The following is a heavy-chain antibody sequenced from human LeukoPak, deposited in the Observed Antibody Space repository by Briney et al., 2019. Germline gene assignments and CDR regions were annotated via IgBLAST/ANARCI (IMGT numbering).Heavy chain of an antibody. CDR2: IIPILGIA. V-gene: IGHV1-69*04. CDR3: ARDIVATKLFDY. CDR1: GGTFSSYA. J-gene: IGHJ4*02. D-gene: IGHD5-12*01. Sequence: ASVKVSCKASGGTFSSYAISWVRRAPGQGLEWMGRIIPILGIANYAQKFQGRVTITADKSTSTAYMELSSLRSEDTAVYYCARDIVATKLFDYWGQGTLVTVSS.